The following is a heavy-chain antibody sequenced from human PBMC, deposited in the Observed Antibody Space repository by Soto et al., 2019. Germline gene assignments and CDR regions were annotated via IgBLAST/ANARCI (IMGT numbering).Heavy chain of an antibody. CDR3: ARGRPLLRFLDP. D-gene: IGHD3-3*01. J-gene: IGHJ5*02. V-gene: IGHV4-59*01. CDR2: IYYSGST. CDR1: GGSISSYY. Sequence: SETLSLTCTVSGGSISSYYWSWIRQPPGKGLEWIGYIYYSGSTNYNPSLKSRVTISVDTSKNQFSLRLSSVTTADTAVYYCARGRPLLRFLDPWGQGTLVTVSS.